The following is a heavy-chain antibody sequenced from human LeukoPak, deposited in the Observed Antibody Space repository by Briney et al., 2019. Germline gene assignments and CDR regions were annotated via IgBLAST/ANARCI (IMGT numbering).Heavy chain of an antibody. D-gene: IGHD2-2*01. V-gene: IGHV3-23*01. CDR3: AKDRWGVPAAMSFDP. CDR2: ISGSGGST. J-gene: IGHJ5*02. CDR1: GFTFSSYA. Sequence: PGGSLRLSCAASGFTFSSYAMSWVRQAPGKGLEWVSAISGSGGSTYYADSVKGRFTISRDNSKNTLYLQMNSLRAEDTAVYYCAKDRWGVPAAMSFDPWGQGTLVTVSS.